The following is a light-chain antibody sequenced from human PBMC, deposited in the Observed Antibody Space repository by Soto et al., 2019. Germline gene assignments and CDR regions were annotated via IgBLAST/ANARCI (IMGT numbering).Light chain of an antibody. CDR3: QQYNSFPIT. CDR1: QGIYNY. V-gene: IGKV1-16*02. J-gene: IGKJ5*01. Sequence: DIPMTQSPSSLSASVGDRVTITCRASQGIYNYLAWFQQRPGQPPKSLIYAASSSQSGVPSKFSGSGSGTDFTLTISSLQPEDFATYYCQQYNSFPITFGQGTRLEIK. CDR2: AAS.